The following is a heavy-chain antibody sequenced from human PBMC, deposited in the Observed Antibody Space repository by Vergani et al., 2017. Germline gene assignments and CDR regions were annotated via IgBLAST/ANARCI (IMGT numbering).Heavy chain of an antibody. D-gene: IGHD2-8*02. V-gene: IGHV3-74*03. Sequence: EVQLVESGGGSVQSGGSLRLSCVASGFSFNTYWMHWVRQVPGKGLMWVARIDEYGNRATYGDFESGRFTISRDNAKNTVFLQMNNLRADDAGVYYCVRTEYCTGIGCNTRFDSWGQGALVTVSS. CDR2: IDEYGNRA. CDR3: VRTEYCTGIGCNTRFDS. CDR1: GFSFNTYW. J-gene: IGHJ5*01.